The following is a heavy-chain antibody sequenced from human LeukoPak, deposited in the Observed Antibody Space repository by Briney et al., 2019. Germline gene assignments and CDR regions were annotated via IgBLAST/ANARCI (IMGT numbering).Heavy chain of an antibody. CDR1: GFTFSSYA. D-gene: IGHD1-26*01. J-gene: IGHJ6*03. CDR2: ISSNGGST. V-gene: IGHV3-64*01. Sequence: GGSLRLSCAASGFTFSSYAIHWVRQGPGKGLEYVSAISSNGGSTHYANSVKGRFTISRDNSKNTLYLQMGSLRAEDMAVYYCARVATGWELPPRVYYYYYYMDVWGKGTTVTVSS. CDR3: ARVATGWELPPRVYYYYYYMDV.